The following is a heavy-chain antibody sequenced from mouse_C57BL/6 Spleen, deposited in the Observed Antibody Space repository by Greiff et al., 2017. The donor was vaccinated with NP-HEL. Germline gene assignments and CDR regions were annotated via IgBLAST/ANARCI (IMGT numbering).Heavy chain of an antibody. Sequence: VQLQQSGAELVRPGTSVKVSCKASGYAFTNYLIAWVKQRPGQGLVWIGLINPGSGGSNYNEKFKGKATLTADKSSSTAYMQLSSLTSEDAAVYCCARSYDGFDAMDYGGQGNSGTVSS. CDR2: INPGSGGS. CDR3: ARSYDGFDAMDY. J-gene: IGHJ4*01. CDR1: GYAFTNYL. V-gene: IGHV1-54*01. D-gene: IGHD2-3*01.